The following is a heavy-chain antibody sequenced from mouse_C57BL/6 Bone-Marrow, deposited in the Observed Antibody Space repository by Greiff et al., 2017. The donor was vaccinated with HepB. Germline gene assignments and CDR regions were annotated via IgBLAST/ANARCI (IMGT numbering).Heavy chain of an antibody. V-gene: IGHV1-11*01. CDR3: GRLYYSNDYAMDY. J-gene: IGHJ4*01. D-gene: IGHD2-5*01. CDR1: GYTFTDHI. CDR2: IYPVSGET. Sequence: QVQLQQSGAELASPGASVTLSCKASGYTFTDHIMNWVKKRPGQGLEWIGRIYPVSGETNSNQKFMGKATFSVDRSSSTVYMVLNSLTSDDPAVYYCGRLYYSNDYAMDYWGQGTSVTVSS.